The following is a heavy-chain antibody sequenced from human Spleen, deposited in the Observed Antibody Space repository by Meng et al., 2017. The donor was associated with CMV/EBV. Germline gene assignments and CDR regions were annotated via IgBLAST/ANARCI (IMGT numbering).Heavy chain of an antibody. V-gene: IGHV3-20*04. D-gene: IGHD6-19*01. CDR1: GFTFDDYG. CDR2: INWNGGST. Sequence: GESLQISCAASGFTFDDYGMSWVRQAPGKGLEWVSGINWNGGSTGYADSVKGRFTISRDNAKNSLYLQMNSLRAEDTALYYCARVYSSGLTPYGMDVWGQGTTVTVSS. J-gene: IGHJ6*02. CDR3: ARVYSSGLTPYGMDV.